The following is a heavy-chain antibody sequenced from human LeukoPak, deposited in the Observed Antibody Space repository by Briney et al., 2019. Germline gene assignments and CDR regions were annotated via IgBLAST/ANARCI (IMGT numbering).Heavy chain of an antibody. CDR1: GYTFTGYY. D-gene: IGHD6-13*01. V-gene: IGHV1-2*02. CDR3: ARGSSSWYFSGGY. Sequence: ASVKVSCKASGYTFTGYYTHWVRHPPEQGLEWIGWINPNSGGTNYAQKFQGRVTRARDTSISTAYMELSRLRSDDTAVYYCARGSSSWYFSGGYWGQGTLVTVSS. CDR2: INPNSGGT. J-gene: IGHJ4*02.